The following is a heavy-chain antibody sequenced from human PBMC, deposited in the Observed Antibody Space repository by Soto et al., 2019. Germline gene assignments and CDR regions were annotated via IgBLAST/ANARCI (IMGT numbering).Heavy chain of an antibody. V-gene: IGHV3-33*01. J-gene: IGHJ5*02. CDR1: GFTFSIYG. Sequence: GGSLRLSCAASGFTFSIYGMHWVRHAPGKGLEWVAVIWYDGSNKYYADSVKGRFTISRDNSKNTLYLQMNSLRAEDTAVYYCARDLEPSGSYVLDPWGQGTLVTVSS. CDR3: ARDLEPSGSYVLDP. CDR2: IWYDGSNK. D-gene: IGHD1-26*01.